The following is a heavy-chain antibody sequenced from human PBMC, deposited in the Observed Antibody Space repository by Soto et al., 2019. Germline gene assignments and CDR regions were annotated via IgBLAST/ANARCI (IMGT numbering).Heavy chain of an antibody. J-gene: IGHJ4*02. CDR1: GFTFSSYG. Sequence: QVQLVESGGGVVQPGRSLRLSCAASGFTFSSYGMHWVRQAPGKGLEWVAVIWYDGSNKYYADSVKGRFTISRDNSKNTLYLQMNSLRAEDTAVYYCARDPGRSSGWCPDPQYYFDYWGQGTLVTVSS. D-gene: IGHD6-19*01. V-gene: IGHV3-33*01. CDR2: IWYDGSNK. CDR3: ARDPGRSSGWCPDPQYYFDY.